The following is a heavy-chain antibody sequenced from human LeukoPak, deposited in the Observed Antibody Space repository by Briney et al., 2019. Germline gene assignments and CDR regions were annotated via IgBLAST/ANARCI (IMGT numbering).Heavy chain of an antibody. Sequence: ASVKVSCETSGYNFNGFYMHWVRQAPGQGLEWMGWINPISGVAIYAQKFQGRVTMTRDTSISTAYMELINLRSDDTAIYYCARDIAAGTPRAFDIWGQGAMVTVSS. CDR3: ARDIAAGTPRAFDI. V-gene: IGHV1-2*02. D-gene: IGHD6-25*01. J-gene: IGHJ3*02. CDR2: INPISGVA. CDR1: GYNFNGFY.